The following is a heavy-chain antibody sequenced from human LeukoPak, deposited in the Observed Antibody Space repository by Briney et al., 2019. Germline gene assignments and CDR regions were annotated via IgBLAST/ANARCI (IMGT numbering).Heavy chain of an antibody. J-gene: IGHJ4*02. D-gene: IGHD1-26*01. Sequence: PSETLSLTCTVSGGSISSSSYYWGWIRQPPGKGLEWIGGIYYSGSTYYNPSLKSRVTISVDTSKNQFSLKLSSVTAADTAVYYCARHASGSYYAFDYWGQGTLVTVSS. CDR2: IYYSGST. CDR1: GGSISSSSYY. CDR3: ARHASGSYYAFDY. V-gene: IGHV4-39*01.